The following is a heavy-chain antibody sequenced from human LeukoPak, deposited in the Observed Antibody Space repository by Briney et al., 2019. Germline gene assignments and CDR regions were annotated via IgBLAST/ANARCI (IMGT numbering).Heavy chain of an antibody. D-gene: IGHD6-13*01. Sequence: ASVKVSFKASGYTFTSYGISWVRQAPGQGLEWMGWISAYNGNTDYAQKLQGRVTITTDTSTSTAYTEQRSLGSDDTAVYYCARMYSSRFDPWGQGTLVAVSS. CDR3: ARMYSSRFDP. CDR1: GYTFTSYG. V-gene: IGHV1-18*01. J-gene: IGHJ5*02. CDR2: ISAYNGNT.